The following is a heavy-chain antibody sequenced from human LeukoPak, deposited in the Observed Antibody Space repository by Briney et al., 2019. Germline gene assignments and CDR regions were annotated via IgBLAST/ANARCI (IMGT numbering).Heavy chain of an antibody. J-gene: IGHJ4*02. CDR1: GYTFTSFP. CDR3: ARGHDTTGYFAY. V-gene: IGHV7-4-1*02. CDR2: INTTTGNP. Sequence: ASVKVSCKPSGYTFTSFPINWVRQAPGQGLEWMGWINTTTGNPIYAQGLTGQFVFSLDTSVSTAYLQITSLKAEDIGVYYCARGHDTTGYFAYWGQGSLVTVSS. D-gene: IGHD3-9*01.